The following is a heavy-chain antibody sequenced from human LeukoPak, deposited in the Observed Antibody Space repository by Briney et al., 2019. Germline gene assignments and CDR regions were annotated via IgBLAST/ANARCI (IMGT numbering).Heavy chain of an antibody. D-gene: IGHD2-2*01. J-gene: IGHJ4*02. CDR1: GGSFSGYY. V-gene: IGHV4-34*01. CDR2: INHSGST. Sequence: NLSETLSLTCAVYGGSFSGYYWSWIRQPPGKGLEWIGEINHSGSTNYNPSLKSRVTISVDTSKNQFSLKLSSVTAADTAVYYCARVPRRGVVPAAAWDRYFDYWGQGTLVTVSP. CDR3: ARVPRRGVVPAAAWDRYFDY.